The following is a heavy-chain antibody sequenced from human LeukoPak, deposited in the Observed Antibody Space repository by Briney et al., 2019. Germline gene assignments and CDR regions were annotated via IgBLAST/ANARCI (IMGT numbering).Heavy chain of an antibody. D-gene: IGHD4-17*01. V-gene: IGHV1-18*01. J-gene: IGHJ6*03. CDR1: GYTFTSHG. CDR3: ARDRWPVTRIHYYYNMDA. Sequence: ASVKDSCEGSGYTFTSHGFSWVRQAPGQGLEWMGWISAYNGNTNYAQKLQGRVNMTTDTSTSTAYMELRSLRSDDTAVYYCARDRWPVTRIHYYYNMDAWGKGTTVTVSS. CDR2: ISAYNGNT.